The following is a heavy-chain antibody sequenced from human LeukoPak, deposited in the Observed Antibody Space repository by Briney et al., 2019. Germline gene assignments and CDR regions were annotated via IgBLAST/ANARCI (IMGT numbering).Heavy chain of an antibody. Sequence: GGSLRLSCAAPRFTFNSYTMNWVRQAPGKGLEWVSSISSSSNYIYYADSVKGRFTISRDNATNSLFLQMNSLRAEDTAVYYCAKEAKQQRRPLDAFDIWGQGTMVTVSS. J-gene: IGHJ3*02. CDR3: AKEAKQQRRPLDAFDI. D-gene: IGHD6-13*01. V-gene: IGHV3-21*01. CDR1: RFTFNSYT. CDR2: ISSSSNYI.